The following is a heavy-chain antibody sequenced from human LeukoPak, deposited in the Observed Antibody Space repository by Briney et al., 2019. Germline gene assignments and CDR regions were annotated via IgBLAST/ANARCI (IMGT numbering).Heavy chain of an antibody. CDR2: IYHSGST. V-gene: IGHV4-38-2*01. J-gene: IGHJ5*02. Sequence: PSETLSLTCAVSGYSISSGYYWGWIRQPPGKGLEWIGSIYHSGSTYYNPSLKSRVTISVDTSKNQFSLKLSSVTAADTAVYYCARLCKGGTTCLEIGPWGQGTLVTVSS. CDR3: ARLCKGGTTCLEIGP. CDR1: GYSISSGYY. D-gene: IGHD2-2*01.